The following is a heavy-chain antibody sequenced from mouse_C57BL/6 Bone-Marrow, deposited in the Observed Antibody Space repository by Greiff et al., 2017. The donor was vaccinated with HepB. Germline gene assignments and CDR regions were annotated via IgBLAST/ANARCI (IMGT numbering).Heavy chain of an antibody. Sequence: QVTLKESGPGILQPSQTLSLTCSFSGFSLSTFGMGVGWIRQPSGKGLEWLAHIWWDDDKYYNPALKSRLTISKDTSKNQVFLNIANVDTADTATYYCARVSIYYGNYPYWYFDVWGTGTTVTVSS. CDR1: GFSLSTFGMG. CDR3: ARVSIYYGNYPYWYFDV. J-gene: IGHJ1*03. V-gene: IGHV8-8*01. D-gene: IGHD2-1*01. CDR2: IWWDDDK.